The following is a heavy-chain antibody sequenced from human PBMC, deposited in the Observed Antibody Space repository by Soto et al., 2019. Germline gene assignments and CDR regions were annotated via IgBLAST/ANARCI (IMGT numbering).Heavy chain of an antibody. V-gene: IGHV3-23*01. CDR2: ISGSGGST. Sequence: GGSLRLSCAASGFTFSNYAVTWVRQAPGKGLEWVSTISGSGGSTYYADSVKGRFTISRDNSKNTLYLQMNSLRAEDTAVYYCAKDQGSSWYEIDYWGQGTLVT. J-gene: IGHJ4*02. D-gene: IGHD6-13*01. CDR1: GFTFSNYA. CDR3: AKDQGSSWYEIDY.